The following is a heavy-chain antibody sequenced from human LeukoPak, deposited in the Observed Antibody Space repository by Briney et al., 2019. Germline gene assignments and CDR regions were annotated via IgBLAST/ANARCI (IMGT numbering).Heavy chain of an antibody. D-gene: IGHD3-10*01. CDR3: ASYYGSGSYYN. J-gene: IGHJ4*02. V-gene: IGHV4-59*08. CDR1: GGSISSYY. CDR2: IYYSGST. Sequence: SETLSLTCTVSGGSISSYYWSWIRQPPGKGLEWIGYIYYSGSTNYNPSLKSRVTISVDTSKNQFSLKLSSVTAADTAVYYCASYYGSGSYYNWGQGTLVTVSS.